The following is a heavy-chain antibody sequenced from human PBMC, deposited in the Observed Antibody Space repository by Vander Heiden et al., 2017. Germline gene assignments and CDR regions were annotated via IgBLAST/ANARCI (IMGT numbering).Heavy chain of an antibody. V-gene: IGHV4-39*01. CDR2: IYYNGST. D-gene: IGHD2-15*01. CDR3: ARREVVVAAIY. Sequence: QLPLQESGPGLVKPSETLSLTCTASGGSSSSRRYYGGWIRQPPGKGLEWIGSIYYNGSTFYNPSLKSRVTISVDTSKNQFSLKVTAVTAADTAVYYCARREVVVAAIYWGQGTLVTVSS. J-gene: IGHJ4*02. CDR1: GGSSSSRRYY.